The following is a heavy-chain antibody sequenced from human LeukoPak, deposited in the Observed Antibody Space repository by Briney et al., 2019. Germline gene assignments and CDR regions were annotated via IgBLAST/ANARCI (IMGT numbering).Heavy chain of an antibody. CDR1: GGSISSYY. CDR2: IYTSGSS. D-gene: IGHD6-19*01. V-gene: IGHV4-4*07. J-gene: IGHJ4*02. Sequence: SETLSLTCTVSGGSISSYYWSWIRQPAGKGLEWIGRIYTSGSSNYNPSLKSRVTMSVDTSKNQFSLKLSSVTAADAAVYYCARLDGVAGTLDYWGQGTLVTVSS. CDR3: ARLDGVAGTLDY.